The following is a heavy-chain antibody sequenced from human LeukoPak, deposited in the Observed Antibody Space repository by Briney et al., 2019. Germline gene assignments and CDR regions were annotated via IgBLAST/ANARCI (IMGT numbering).Heavy chain of an antibody. V-gene: IGHV3-48*01. CDR1: GVTISGDS. D-gene: IGHD1-26*01. CDR3: ARRMGPTSWGGAFDI. J-gene: IGHJ3*02. CDR2: ISSGGETI. Sequence: GGSLRLSCIASGVTISGDSMNWVRQAPGMGLEWLSYISSGGETIYYADSVKGRVTIFRDNAKNSLYLQMDSLRAEDTAVYYCARRMGPTSWGGAFDIWGQGTMVTVSS.